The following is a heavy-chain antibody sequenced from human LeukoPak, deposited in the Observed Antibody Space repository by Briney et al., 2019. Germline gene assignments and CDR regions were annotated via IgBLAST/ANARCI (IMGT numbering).Heavy chain of an antibody. CDR1: EFTFSSYA. V-gene: IGHV3-23*01. Sequence: GGSLRLSCAASEFTFSSYAMSWVRQAPGKGLEWVSAISGSGGSTYYADAVKGRFTISRDNSKNTLYLQMNSLRAEDTAVYYCAKDRGGVYYGSGSHYFDYWGQGTLVTVSS. CDR3: AKDRGGVYYGSGSHYFDY. CDR2: ISGSGGST. D-gene: IGHD3-10*01. J-gene: IGHJ4*02.